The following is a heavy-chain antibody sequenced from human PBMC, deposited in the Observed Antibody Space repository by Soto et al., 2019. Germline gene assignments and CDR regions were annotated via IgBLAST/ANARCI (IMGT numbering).Heavy chain of an antibody. Sequence: SQTLSLTCVISGDSVSSNSAAWSWIRQTPSRGLEWLGRTYYRSKWYNDYAVPVKSRISIKPDTSKNQFSLQLNSVTPEDTAVYYCARDQGGPWGQGTLVTVSS. V-gene: IGHV6-1*01. CDR3: ARDQGGP. CDR2: TYYRSKWYN. J-gene: IGHJ4*02. CDR1: GDSVSSNSAA.